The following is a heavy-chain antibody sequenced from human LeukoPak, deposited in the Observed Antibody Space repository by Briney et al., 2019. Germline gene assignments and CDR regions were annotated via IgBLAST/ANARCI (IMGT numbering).Heavy chain of an antibody. Sequence: SETLSLTCTVSGYSISSGNYWGWIRQPPGKGLEWIGSIYHSGSTYYNPSLKSRVTISVDTSKNQFSLKLSSVTAADTAVYYCARPGGNPYHWFDPWGQGTLVTVSS. J-gene: IGHJ5*02. D-gene: IGHD4-23*01. V-gene: IGHV4-38-2*02. CDR3: ARPGGNPYHWFDP. CDR2: IYHSGST. CDR1: GYSISSGNY.